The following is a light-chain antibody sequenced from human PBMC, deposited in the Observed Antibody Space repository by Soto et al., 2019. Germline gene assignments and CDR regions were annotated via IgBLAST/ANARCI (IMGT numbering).Light chain of an antibody. CDR3: QQYYRGIT. J-gene: IGKJ3*01. V-gene: IGKV1-33*01. CDR1: HDISSY. Sequence: DNQLTQSPSSLSASVGDRVTITCQASHDISSYLNWYQQKPGKAPKLLIYDASNLETGVPSRFSRSGSETDFTFTISSLQPEDIATYYCQQYYRGITFGPGTKVDIK. CDR2: DAS.